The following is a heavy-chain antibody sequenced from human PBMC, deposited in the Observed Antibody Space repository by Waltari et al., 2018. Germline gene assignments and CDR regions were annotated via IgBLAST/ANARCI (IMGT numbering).Heavy chain of an antibody. J-gene: IGHJ6*02. V-gene: IGHV4-61*02. CDR1: DGSINSDNYY. Sequence: QVQLQESGPGLVQPSQTLSLTCPVSDGSINSDNYYCSWIRQPAGKGLEWIGRIYSSGRTNYNPSLKSRLTMSIDTSRSQFSLQLSSVTAADTAVYYCVRGYVSSWYRPFGMDVWGQGTTVTVSS. D-gene: IGHD6-13*01. CDR2: IYSSGRT. CDR3: VRGYVSSWYRPFGMDV.